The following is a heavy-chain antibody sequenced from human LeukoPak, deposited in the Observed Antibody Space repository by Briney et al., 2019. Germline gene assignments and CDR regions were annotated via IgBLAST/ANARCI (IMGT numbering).Heavy chain of an antibody. CDR1: GFTFSSHA. CDR2: ISGSGGST. J-gene: IGHJ6*02. V-gene: IGHV3-23*01. D-gene: IGHD3-3*01. CDR3: GRTIGMDV. Sequence: RGSLRLSCAASGFTFSSHAMSWVRPTPGKGLGWISAISGSGGSTFYAHAVKGRFTVSRDNSKNTVYLQMNSLRAEDTALYSCGRTIGMDVGGQGTTVTVSS.